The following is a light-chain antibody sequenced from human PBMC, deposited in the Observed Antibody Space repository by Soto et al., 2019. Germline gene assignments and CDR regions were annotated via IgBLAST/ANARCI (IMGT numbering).Light chain of an antibody. CDR3: QQYGTSPIT. Sequence: ENVLTQSPGTLSLSPGERATLSCRASQTVSSYLTWYQQRPGQAPRLLIYGASKRATGIPDRFSGSGSGTDFTLTISILEPEDFALYYCQQYGTSPITFGQGTRLEIK. J-gene: IGKJ5*01. V-gene: IGKV3-20*01. CDR2: GAS. CDR1: QTVSSY.